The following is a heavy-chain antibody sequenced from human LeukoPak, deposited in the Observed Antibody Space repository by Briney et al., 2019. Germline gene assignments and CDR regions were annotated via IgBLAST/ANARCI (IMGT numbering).Heavy chain of an antibody. Sequence: GASVNVSCKASGCTFSSYAISWVRQAPGQGLEWMGGIIPIFGTANYAQKFQGRVTITTDESTSTAYMELSSLRSEDTAVYYCARKGTSGELNYWGQGTLVTVSS. V-gene: IGHV1-69*05. CDR2: IIPIFGTA. J-gene: IGHJ4*02. CDR1: GCTFSSYA. CDR3: ARKGTSGELNY. D-gene: IGHD1-7*01.